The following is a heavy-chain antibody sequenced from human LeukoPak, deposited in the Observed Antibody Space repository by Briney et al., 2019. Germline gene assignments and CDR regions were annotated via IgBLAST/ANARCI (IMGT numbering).Heavy chain of an antibody. V-gene: IGHV1-3*01. J-gene: IGHJ4*02. CDR3: ARDEAGFGTTPLDY. Sequence: ASVKVSCKASGYTFTSYAMHWVRQAPGQRLEWMGWINAGNGNTKYSQKFQGRVTITADESTSTAYMELSSLRSDDTAVYYCARDEAGFGTTPLDYWGQGTLVTVSS. D-gene: IGHD2-8*01. CDR2: INAGNGNT. CDR1: GYTFTSYA.